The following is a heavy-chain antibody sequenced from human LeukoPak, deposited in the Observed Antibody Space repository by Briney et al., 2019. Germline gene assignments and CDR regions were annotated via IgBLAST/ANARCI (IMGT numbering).Heavy chain of an antibody. CDR1: GFTFSDAL. V-gene: IGHV3-15*01. CDR2: IKSKTDGGTT. Sequence: GGSLRLSCAASGFTFSDALMSWVRQAPGKGLEWVGCIKSKTDGGTTDYAAPVKGRFTISRDDSKTTLYLQMNSLKTEDTAVYYCTTAPDYWGQGTLVTVSS. CDR3: TTAPDY. J-gene: IGHJ4*02.